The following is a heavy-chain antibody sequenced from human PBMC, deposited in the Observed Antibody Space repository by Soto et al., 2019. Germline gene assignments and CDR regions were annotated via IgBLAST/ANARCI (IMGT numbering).Heavy chain of an antibody. CDR2: IYYSGST. J-gene: IGHJ4*02. CDR1: GGSISSGGYS. D-gene: IGHD6-6*01. Sequence: SETLSLTCAVSGGSISSGGYSWSWIRQPPGKGLEWIGYIYYSGSTNYNPSLKSRVTISVDTSKNQFSLKLSSVTAADTAVYYCARGSGIAALNWGQGTLVTVSS. CDR3: ARGSGIAALN. V-gene: IGHV4-61*08.